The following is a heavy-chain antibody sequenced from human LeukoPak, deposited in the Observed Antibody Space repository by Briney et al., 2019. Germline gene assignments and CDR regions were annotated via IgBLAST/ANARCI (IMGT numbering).Heavy chain of an antibody. V-gene: IGHV4-59*08. CDR2: IYYTGTT. J-gene: IGHJ4*02. Sequence: PSGTLSLTCTVSGDSISSYYWSWIRQPPGKGLEWIGYIYYTGTTNYNPSLKSRLTISVDTPKSQFSLRLSSVTAADTAVYYCARRLTTGTNDYWGQGTLVTVSS. CDR3: ARRLTTGTNDY. CDR1: GDSISSYY. D-gene: IGHD1-7*01.